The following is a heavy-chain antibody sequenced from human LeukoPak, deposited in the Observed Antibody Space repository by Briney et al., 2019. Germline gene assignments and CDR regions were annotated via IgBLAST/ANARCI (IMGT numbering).Heavy chain of an antibody. CDR2: ISSSGST. CDR3: ARGRRSRFDY. J-gene: IGHJ4*02. D-gene: IGHD1-14*01. Sequence: NPSETLSLTCTVFGDSISSGDYYWSWIRQPAGKGLEWIGRISSSGSTNYNPSLKSRVTISVDTSKNQFSLKLSSVTAADTAVYYCARGRRSRFDYWGQGTLVTVSS. V-gene: IGHV4-61*02. CDR1: GDSISSGDYY.